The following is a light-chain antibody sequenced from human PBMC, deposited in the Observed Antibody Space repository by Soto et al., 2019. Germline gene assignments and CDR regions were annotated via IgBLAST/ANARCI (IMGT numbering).Light chain of an antibody. J-gene: IGLJ2*01. Sequence: QSALTQPPSASGSPGQSVTISCTGTSSDVGGYNYVSWYQQHAGKAPKLMIYEVSKRPSGVPDRFSGSKSGNTASLTVAWLQAEDEADYYCSSYSGNNNVIFGGGTKLAV. CDR2: EVS. V-gene: IGLV2-8*01. CDR1: SSDVGGYNY. CDR3: SSYSGNNNVI.